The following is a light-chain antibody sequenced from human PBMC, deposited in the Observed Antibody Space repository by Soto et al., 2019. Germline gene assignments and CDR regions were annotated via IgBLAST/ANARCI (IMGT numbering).Light chain of an antibody. J-gene: IGLJ2*01. V-gene: IGLV1-40*01. CDR3: QSYDSSLSGSVV. CDR2: GNS. CDR1: SSNIGAGSD. Sequence: QSVLTQPPSVSGAPGQRVTISCTGSSSNIGAGSDVHWYQQLPGTAPKLLIYGNSNRPSGVPDRFSGSKSGTSASLAITGLQAEDEADYYGQSYDSSLSGSVVFGGGTKLTVL.